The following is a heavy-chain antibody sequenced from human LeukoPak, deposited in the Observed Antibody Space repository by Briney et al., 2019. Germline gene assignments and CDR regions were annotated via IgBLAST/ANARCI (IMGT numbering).Heavy chain of an antibody. D-gene: IGHD2-2*01. CDR1: GFTFDDYA. CDR2: ISWNSGSI. J-gene: IGHJ4*02. V-gene: IGHV3-9*01. CDR3: ARVVSSSTSLYFDY. Sequence: GGSLRLSCAASGFTFDDYAMHWVRQAPGKGLEWVSGISWNSGSIGYADSVKGRFTISRDNAKNSLYLQMNSLRAEDTAVYYCARVVSSSTSLYFDYWGQGTLVTVSS.